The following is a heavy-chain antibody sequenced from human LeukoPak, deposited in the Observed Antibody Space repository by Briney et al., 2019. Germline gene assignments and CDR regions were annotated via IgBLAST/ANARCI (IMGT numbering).Heavy chain of an antibody. CDR3: VNQISGWVY. CDR1: GFTFSNAW. CDR2: IGSNGRST. J-gene: IGHJ4*02. Sequence: PGGSLRLSCAASGFTFSNAWINWVRQAPGKGLEYLSGIGSNGRSTHNADSVKGRFTISRDNSKNTLFLQMTSLRAEDTAVYYCVNQISGWVYWGQGTLVTVSS. D-gene: IGHD6-19*01. V-gene: IGHV3-64D*06.